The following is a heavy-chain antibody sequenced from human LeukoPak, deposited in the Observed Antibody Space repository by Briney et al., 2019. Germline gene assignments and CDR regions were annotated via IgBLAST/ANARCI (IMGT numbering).Heavy chain of an antibody. CDR3: ARDKQLWFGEYYFDY. J-gene: IGHJ4*02. CDR2: IWYDGSNK. Sequence: GRSLRLSCAASGFTFSSYGMHWVRQAPGKGLEWVAVIWYDGSNKYCADSVKGRFTISRDNSKNTLYLQMNSLRAEDTAVYYCARDKQLWFGEYYFDYWGQGTLVTVSS. D-gene: IGHD3-10*01. V-gene: IGHV3-33*01. CDR1: GFTFSSYG.